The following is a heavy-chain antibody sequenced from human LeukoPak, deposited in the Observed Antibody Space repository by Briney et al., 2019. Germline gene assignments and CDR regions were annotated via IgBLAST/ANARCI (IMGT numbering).Heavy chain of an antibody. CDR1: GYSFTSYW. Sequence: GDCLTISCKRSGYSFTSYWIGCVRQLPGKGLEWVGIIYPGDSATKYSPSFQGQVTISADKSISTAYLQWSSLNASDTAMYYCARPAPEYQLLPNWFDPWGQGTLVTVSS. CDR3: ARPAPEYQLLPNWFDP. CDR2: IYPGDSAT. D-gene: IGHD2-2*01. V-gene: IGHV5-51*01. J-gene: IGHJ5*02.